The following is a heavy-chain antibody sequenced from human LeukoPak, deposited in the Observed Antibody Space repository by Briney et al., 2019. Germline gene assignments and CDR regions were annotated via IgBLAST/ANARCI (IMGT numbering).Heavy chain of an antibody. CDR3: ARVTHSSSSHPYYFDY. Sequence: GGSLRLSCAASGFSFSDQYMDWVRQAPRKGLDWVGRNRNKANSYTTEYAASVKGRFTISRDASKNSLYLHMNSLKTEDTAVYYCARVTHSSSSHPYYFDYWGQGTLVTVSS. CDR1: GFSFSDQY. CDR2: NRNKANSYTT. J-gene: IGHJ4*02. D-gene: IGHD6-6*01. V-gene: IGHV3-72*01.